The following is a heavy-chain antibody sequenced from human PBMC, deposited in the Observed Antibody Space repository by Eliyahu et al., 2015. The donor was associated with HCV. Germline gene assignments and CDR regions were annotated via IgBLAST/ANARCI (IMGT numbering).Heavy chain of an antibody. CDR1: GYTFTDYY. CDR3: ARDLLMGGVAAHGAFDI. V-gene: IGHV1-2*02. D-gene: IGHD6-13*01. CDR2: INPNSGGT. J-gene: IGHJ3*02. Sequence: QVHLVQSGAEVKKPGASVKVSCKASGYTFTDYYMHWVRQAPGQGLEWMGWINPNSGGTNYAQKFQGRVTLTRDTSISTAYMELSRLRSDDTAVYYCARDLLMGGVAAHGAFDIWGQGTTVTVSS.